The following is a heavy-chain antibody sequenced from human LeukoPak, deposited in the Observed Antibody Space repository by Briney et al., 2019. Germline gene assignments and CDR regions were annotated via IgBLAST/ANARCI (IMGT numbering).Heavy chain of an antibody. CDR2: INPSGGST. CDR3: AGASLGDLFYSDF. Sequence: ASVKVSCKASGYTFTSNYMHWVRQAPGQGLEWMGIINPSGGSTSYAQKFQGRVTMTRDTSTSTVYMELSSLRSEDTAVYYCAGASLGDLFYSDFWGQGTLVTVSS. V-gene: IGHV1-46*01. CDR1: GYTFTSNY. D-gene: IGHD3-16*01. J-gene: IGHJ4*02.